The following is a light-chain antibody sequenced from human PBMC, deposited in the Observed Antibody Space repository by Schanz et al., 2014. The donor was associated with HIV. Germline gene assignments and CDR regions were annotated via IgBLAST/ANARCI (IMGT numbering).Light chain of an antibody. V-gene: IGLV2-14*03. CDR3: SSYTNINSWV. CDR2: EVT. CDR1: SNDAGGHNY. J-gene: IGLJ3*02. Sequence: QSALTQPASVSGSPGQSITISCTGTSNDAGGHNYLSWFQQHPGRAPKLLIFEVTNRPSGIPNRFSGSKSGNTASLTISGLQAEDEADYYCSSYTNINSWVFGGGTKLTVL.